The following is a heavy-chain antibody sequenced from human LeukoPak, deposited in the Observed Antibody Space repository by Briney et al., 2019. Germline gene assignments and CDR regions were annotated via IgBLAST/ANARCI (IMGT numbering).Heavy chain of an antibody. Sequence: PSETLSLTCTVSGGSISSGDYYWGWIRQPPGKGLEWIGYIYYSGSTYYNPSLESRVTISVDTSKNQFSLKLSSVTAADTAVYYCARQFYYDSGGSHYWGQGTLVTVSS. CDR2: IYYSGST. V-gene: IGHV4-39*01. D-gene: IGHD3-22*01. CDR3: ARQFYYDSGGSHY. CDR1: GGSISSGDYY. J-gene: IGHJ4*02.